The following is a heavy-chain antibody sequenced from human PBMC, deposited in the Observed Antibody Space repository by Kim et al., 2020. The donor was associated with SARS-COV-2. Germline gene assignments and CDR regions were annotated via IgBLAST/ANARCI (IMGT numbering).Heavy chain of an antibody. D-gene: IGHD3-22*01. Sequence: YAAAVTRRFTIAGDNSKDTLYLQMNSLRYEDTAVYYCAKDHVSSGYPTFDYWGQGIKVTVTS. CDR3: AKDHVSSGYPTFDY. V-gene: IGHV3-23*01. J-gene: IGHJ4*02.